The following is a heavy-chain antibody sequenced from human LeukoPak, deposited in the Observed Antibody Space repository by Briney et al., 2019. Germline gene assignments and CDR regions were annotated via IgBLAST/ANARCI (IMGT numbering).Heavy chain of an antibody. V-gene: IGHV4-39*01. CDR3: ASGDEFLDAFNI. D-gene: IGHD2-21*01. CDR1: GGSISSSSYY. J-gene: IGHJ3*02. Sequence: SETLSLTCTVSGGSISSSSYYWGWIRQPPGKGLEWIGSIYYSGSTNYNPSLKSRVTISVDTSKNQFSLKLSSVTAADTAVYYCASGDEFLDAFNIWGQGTVVTVSS. CDR2: IYYSGST.